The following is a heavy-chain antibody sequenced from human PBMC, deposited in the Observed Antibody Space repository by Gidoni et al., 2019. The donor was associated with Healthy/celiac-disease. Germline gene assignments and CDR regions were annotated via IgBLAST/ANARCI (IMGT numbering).Heavy chain of an antibody. Sequence: EVQLVESGGGLVQPGGSRRLSCAASGFTFSSYWVSWVRQAPGKGLGWVANIKQDGSEKYYVDSVKGRFTISRDNAKNSLYLQMNSLRAEDTAVYYCARLSGQWLGPNWFDPWGQGTLVTVSS. CDR3: ARLSGQWLGPNWFDP. J-gene: IGHJ5*02. V-gene: IGHV3-7*01. CDR2: IKQDGSEK. CDR1: GFTFSSYW. D-gene: IGHD6-19*01.